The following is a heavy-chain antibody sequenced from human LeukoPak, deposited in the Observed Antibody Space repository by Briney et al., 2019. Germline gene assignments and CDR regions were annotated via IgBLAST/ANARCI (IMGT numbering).Heavy chain of an antibody. J-gene: IGHJ4*02. V-gene: IGHV4-59*01. CDR2: IYYSGST. CDR3: ARGNSGATPFDY. CDR1: GGSISSYY. Sequence: SETLSLTCTVSGGSISSYYWGWIRQPPGKGLEWIGYIYYSGSTNYNPSLKSRVTISVDTSKNQFSLKLSSVTAADTAVYYCARGNSGATPFDYWGQGTLVTVSS. D-gene: IGHD1-7*01.